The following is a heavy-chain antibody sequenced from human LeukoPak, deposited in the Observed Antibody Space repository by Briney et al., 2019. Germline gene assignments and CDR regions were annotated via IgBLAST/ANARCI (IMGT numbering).Heavy chain of an antibody. CDR3: ARSLVVGATYPYH. CDR1: GFTFSSYE. CDR2: ISSSGSTI. D-gene: IGHD1-26*01. V-gene: IGHV3-48*03. J-gene: IGHJ5*02. Sequence: GGTLRLSCAASGFTFSSYEMNWVRQAPGKGLEWVSYISSSGSTIYYADSVKGRFTISRDNAKNSLYLQLNSLRAEDTAVYYCARSLVVGATYPYHWGQGTLVTVSS.